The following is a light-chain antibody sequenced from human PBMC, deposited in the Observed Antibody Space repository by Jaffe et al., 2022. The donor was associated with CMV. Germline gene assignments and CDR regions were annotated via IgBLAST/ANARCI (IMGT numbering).Light chain of an antibody. CDR3: QLYGNSPPYT. J-gene: IGKJ2*01. CDR2: DAS. Sequence: EIVLTQSPGTLSLSPGERATLSCRASQTFSSSYVAWYQQKPGQAPRLLISDASDRATGIPDRFTGSGSGTDFTLTIDRVEPEDFAVYYCQLYGNSPPYTFGQGTKLEIK. CDR1: QTFSSSY. V-gene: IGKV3-20*01.